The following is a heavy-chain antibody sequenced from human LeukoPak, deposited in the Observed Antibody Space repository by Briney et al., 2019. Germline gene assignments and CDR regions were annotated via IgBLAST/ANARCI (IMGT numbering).Heavy chain of an antibody. J-gene: IGHJ4*02. CDR1: GGSFSGYY. CDR2: INHSGST. Sequence: PSETLSLTCAVYGGSFSGYYWSWIRQPPGKGLEWIGEINHSGSTNYNPSLKSRVTISVDTSKNQFSLKLSSVTAADTAVYYCARGRGWSGYYRFDCWGQGTLVTVSS. V-gene: IGHV4-34*01. CDR3: ARGRGWSGYYRFDC. D-gene: IGHD3-3*01.